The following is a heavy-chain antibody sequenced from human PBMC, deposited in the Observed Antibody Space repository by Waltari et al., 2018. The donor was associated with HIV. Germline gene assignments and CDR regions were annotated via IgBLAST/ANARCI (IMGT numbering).Heavy chain of an antibody. V-gene: IGHV7-4-1*02. CDR1: GYTFTNHS. CDR3: ARGKKQWPDY. CDR2: INTKTGIP. J-gene: IGHJ4*02. Sequence: VQLVQSGPELKKPGASVKVSCKNSGYTFTNHSENWVRQAPGQGLEWMGWINTKTGIPTYAQDFTGRFVFSLDTSVTTAYLQINNLKPEDTSLYFCARGKKQWPDYWGQGTLVTVSS. D-gene: IGHD6-19*01.